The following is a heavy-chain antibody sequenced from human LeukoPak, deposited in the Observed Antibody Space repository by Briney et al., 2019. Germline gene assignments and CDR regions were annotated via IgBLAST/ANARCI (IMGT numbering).Heavy chain of an antibody. CDR2: IHHSGST. D-gene: IGHD6-25*01. Sequence: SETLSLTCSVSGYSISSGYYWGWIRQTPGKGLEWIGTIHHSGSTYYNPSLKSRVTISVDTSKNHFSLKLSSVTAADTAVYYCARVGIAAINNWFDPRGQGTLVTVSS. J-gene: IGHJ5*02. V-gene: IGHV4-38-2*02. CDR3: ARVGIAAINNWFDP. CDR1: GYSISSGYY.